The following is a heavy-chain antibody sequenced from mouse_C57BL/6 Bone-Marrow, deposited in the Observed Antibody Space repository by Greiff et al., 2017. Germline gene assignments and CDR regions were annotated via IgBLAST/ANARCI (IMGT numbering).Heavy chain of an antibody. V-gene: IGHV2-9-1*01. CDR1: GFSLTSYA. J-gene: IGHJ4*01. CDR3: ARKGQGAMDY. CDR2: IWPGGGT. Sequence: QVQLKESGPGLVAPSQSLSITCTVSGFSLTSYAISWVRQPPGKGLEWLGVIWPGGGTNYNSALKSRLSISKDNSKSQVFLKMNSLQTDDTARYYCARKGQGAMDYWGQGTSVTVSS.